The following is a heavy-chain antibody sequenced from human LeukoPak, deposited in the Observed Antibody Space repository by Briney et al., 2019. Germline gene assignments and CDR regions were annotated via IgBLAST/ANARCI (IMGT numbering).Heavy chain of an antibody. J-gene: IGHJ4*02. Sequence: GGSLRLSCAASGFTFSNYWTSWVRQAPGKGLEWVANIKEDGSEKYYVDSVKGRFTISRDNAKNSLYLQMNSLRAEDTAVYYCARDGRGGYLDYWGQGTLVTVFS. D-gene: IGHD3-10*01. CDR1: GFTFSNYW. V-gene: IGHV3-7*01. CDR2: IKEDGSEK. CDR3: ARDGRGGYLDY.